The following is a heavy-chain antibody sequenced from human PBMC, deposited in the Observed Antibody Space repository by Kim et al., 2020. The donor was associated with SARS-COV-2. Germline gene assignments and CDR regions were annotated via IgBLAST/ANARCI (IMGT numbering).Heavy chain of an antibody. J-gene: IGHJ6*02. CDR1: GGSISSSSYY. V-gene: IGHV4-39*01. Sequence: SETLSLTCTVSGGSISSSSYYWGWIRQPPGKGLEWIGSIYYSGSTYYNPSLKSRVTISVDTSKNQFTLKLSSVTAAGTAVYYCARVSGYSSGWSVYCYYYYGMDFWGQGTTVTLSS. CDR3: ARVSGYSSGWSVYCYYYYGMDF. CDR2: IYYSGST. D-gene: IGHD6-19*01.